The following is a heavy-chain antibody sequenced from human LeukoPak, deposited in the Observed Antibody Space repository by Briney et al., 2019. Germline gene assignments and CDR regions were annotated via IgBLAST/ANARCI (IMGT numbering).Heavy chain of an antibody. CDR3: ARDLGQLGGRYFDY. CDR2: ISSSSSYI. D-gene: IGHD6-6*01. V-gene: IGHV3-21*01. CDR1: GFTFRSYC. J-gene: IGHJ4*02. Sequence: PGVTLRLSCAASGFTFRSYCMIWVREARGKGLEWGSSISSSSSYIYYADSVRGRFTISRDNAKNSLYLQMNSLRAEDTAVYYCARDLGQLGGRYFDYWGQGTLVTVSS.